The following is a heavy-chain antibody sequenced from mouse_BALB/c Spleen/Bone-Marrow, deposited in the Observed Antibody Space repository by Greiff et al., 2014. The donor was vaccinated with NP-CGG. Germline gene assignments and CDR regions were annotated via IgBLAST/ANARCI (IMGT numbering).Heavy chain of an antibody. J-gene: IGHJ4*01. CDR3: ARSGERYGAMDY. V-gene: IGHV5-4*02. CDR2: ISDGGTYT. Sequence: EVKVEESGGGLVKPGGPLKLSCAASGFTFSDFYMFWFRQTPEKRLEWVATISDGGTYTYYPDSVKGRFTISRDNAKNNLYLQMSSLKSEDTAMYYCARSGERYGAMDYWGQGTSVTVSS. D-gene: IGHD1-1*02. CDR1: GFTFSDFY.